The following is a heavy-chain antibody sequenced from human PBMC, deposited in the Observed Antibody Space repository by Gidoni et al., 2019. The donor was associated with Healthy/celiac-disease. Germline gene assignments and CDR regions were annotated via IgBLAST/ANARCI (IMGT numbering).Heavy chain of an antibody. D-gene: IGHD3-10*01. J-gene: IGHJ3*02. CDR2: IGTAGDT. Sequence: EVQLVESGGGFVQPGGSLRLSCAASGFTFSSYDMHWVRQATGKGLEWVSAIGTAGDTYYPGSVKGRFTISRENAKNSLYLQMNSLRAGDTAVYYCARGALWFGSRPDAFDIWGQGTMVTVSS. V-gene: IGHV3-13*04. CDR1: GFTFSSYD. CDR3: ARGALWFGSRPDAFDI.